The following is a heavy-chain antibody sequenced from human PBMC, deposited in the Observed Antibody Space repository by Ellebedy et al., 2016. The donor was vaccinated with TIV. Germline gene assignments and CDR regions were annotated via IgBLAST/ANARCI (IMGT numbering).Heavy chain of an antibody. D-gene: IGHD3-10*01. CDR1: GFTFSSYW. Sequence: GGSLRLSCAASGFTFSSYWMSWVRQAPGKGLEWVANIKQDGSEKYYVDSVKGRFTISRDNAKNSLYLQMNSLRAEDTAVYYCARGVRGWWSSWDYYGLDVWGQGTTVTVSS. CDR3: ARGVRGWWSSWDYYGLDV. J-gene: IGHJ6*02. V-gene: IGHV3-7*03. CDR2: IKQDGSEK.